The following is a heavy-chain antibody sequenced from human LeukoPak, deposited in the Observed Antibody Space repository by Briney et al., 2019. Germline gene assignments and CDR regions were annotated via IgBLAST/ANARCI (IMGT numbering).Heavy chain of an antibody. CDR1: GGSISSSNYY. V-gene: IGHV4-39*07. J-gene: IGHJ4*02. Sequence: NPSETLSLTCSVSGGSISSSNYYWGWIRQPPGKGLEWIVNIFYSGSTYYNPSLKSRVTISVDTSKNQFSLKLSSVTAADTAVYYCARVPPITMVRGVYFDYWGQGTLVTVSS. CDR2: IFYSGST. CDR3: ARVPPITMVRGVYFDY. D-gene: IGHD3-10*01.